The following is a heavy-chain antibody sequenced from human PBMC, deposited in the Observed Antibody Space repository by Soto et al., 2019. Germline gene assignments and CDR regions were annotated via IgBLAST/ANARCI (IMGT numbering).Heavy chain of an antibody. J-gene: IGHJ6*02. D-gene: IGHD3-10*01. CDR3: AREYRGDLWFGELLESSYGMDV. CDR1: GYTFTSYG. CDR2: ISAYNGNA. V-gene: IGHV1-18*01. Sequence: ASVKVSCKASGYTFTSYGISWVRQAPGQGLEWMGWISAYNGNANYAQKLQGRVTMTTDTSTSTAYMELRSLRPDDTAVYYCAREYRGDLWFGELLESSYGMDVWGQGTTVTVSS.